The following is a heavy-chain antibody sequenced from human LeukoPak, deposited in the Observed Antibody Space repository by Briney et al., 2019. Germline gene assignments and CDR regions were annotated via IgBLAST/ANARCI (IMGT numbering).Heavy chain of an antibody. Sequence: GASVKVSCKASGGTFSSYAISWVRQAPGQGLEWMGGIIPIFGTANYAQKFQGRVTITADESTSTAYMELSSLRSEDTAVYYCARAVLYSSSWSPIDYWGQGTLATVSS. CDR1: GGTFSSYA. V-gene: IGHV1-69*01. J-gene: IGHJ4*02. D-gene: IGHD6-13*01. CDR3: ARAVLYSSSWSPIDY. CDR2: IIPIFGTA.